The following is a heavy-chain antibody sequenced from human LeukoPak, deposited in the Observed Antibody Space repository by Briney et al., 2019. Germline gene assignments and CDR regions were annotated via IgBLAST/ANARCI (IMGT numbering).Heavy chain of an antibody. V-gene: IGHV3-21*01. CDR2: ISSSSSYI. CDR3: AREPEIWFGELFPYYYYYMDV. J-gene: IGHJ6*03. Sequence: GGSLRLSCAASGFTFSSYSMNWVRQAPGKGLEWVSSISSSSSYIYYADSVKGRFTISRDNAKNSLYLQVNSLRAEDTAVYYCAREPEIWFGELFPYYYYYMDVWGKGTTVTVSS. CDR1: GFTFSSYS. D-gene: IGHD3-10*01.